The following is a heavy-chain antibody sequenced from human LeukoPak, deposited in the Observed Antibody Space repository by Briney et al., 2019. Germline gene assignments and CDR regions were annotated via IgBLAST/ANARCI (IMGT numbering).Heavy chain of an antibody. CDR2: ISGSGRST. J-gene: IGHJ5*01. D-gene: IGHD1-1*01. CDR1: GFSFTSYA. CDR3: AKAGARGNVNWFDS. V-gene: IGHV3-23*01. Sequence: GGSLRLSCAASGFSFTSYAMNWVRQAPGKGLEWVSAISGSGRSTYSADSVRGRFTTSRDNSKDILYLQMNNLRGEDTAVYYCAKAGARGNVNWFDSWGQGTLVTVSS.